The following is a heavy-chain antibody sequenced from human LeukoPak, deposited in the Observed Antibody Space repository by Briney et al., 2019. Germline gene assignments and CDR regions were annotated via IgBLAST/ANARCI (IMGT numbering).Heavy chain of an antibody. CDR2: ISGSGGST. Sequence: GGSLRLSCAASGFTIISYAMSWVRQAPGKGLEWVSAISGSGGSTYYAESVKGRFTISRDNAKNTLYLQMNSLRAEDTAVYYCAKELYIVVGYWGQGTLVTVSS. D-gene: IGHD2-21*01. CDR1: GFTIISYA. V-gene: IGHV3-23*01. J-gene: IGHJ4*02. CDR3: AKELYIVVGY.